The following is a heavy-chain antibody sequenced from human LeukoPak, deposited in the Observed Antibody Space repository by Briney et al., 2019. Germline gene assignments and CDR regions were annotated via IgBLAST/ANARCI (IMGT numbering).Heavy chain of an antibody. CDR3: AKDRERSSGRPPYHFDY. CDR2: ISWNSGSI. J-gene: IGHJ4*02. D-gene: IGHD6-19*01. Sequence: APRLSCAASGFTFDDYAMHWVRQAPGKGLEWVSGISWNSGSIGYADSVKGRFTISRDNSKNTLYLQMNSLRAEDTAVYCCAKDRERSSGRPPYHFDYWGQGTLVTVSS. V-gene: IGHV3-9*01. CDR1: GFTFDDYA.